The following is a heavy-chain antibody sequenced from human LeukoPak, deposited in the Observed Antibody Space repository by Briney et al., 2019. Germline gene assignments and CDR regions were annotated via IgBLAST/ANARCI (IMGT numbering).Heavy chain of an antibody. D-gene: IGHD5-12*01. Sequence: SETLSLTCTVSGGSISSYYWSWIRQPPGKGLEWIGYIYYSGSTNYNPSLKSRVTISVDTSKNQFSLKLSSVTAADTAVYYCAARIVATSNFDYWGQGTLVTVSS. V-gene: IGHV4-59*01. CDR1: GGSISSYY. CDR2: IYYSGST. J-gene: IGHJ4*02. CDR3: AARIVATSNFDY.